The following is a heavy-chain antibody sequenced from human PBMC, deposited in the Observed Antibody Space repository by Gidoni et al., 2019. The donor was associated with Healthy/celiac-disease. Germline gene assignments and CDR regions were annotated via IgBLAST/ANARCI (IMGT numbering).Heavy chain of an antibody. D-gene: IGHD6-19*01. V-gene: IGHV3-15*01. Sequence: VQLVESGGGLVKPGGSLRLSCAASEFTFSNAWMRWVRQAPGKGLEWVGRIKSKNEGGTTNYAGPVKGRFNMSRDDSKNTLYLQMNSLKTEDTAVYYCTAVAVAGTDDFDYWGQGTLVTVSS. CDR3: TAVAVAGTDDFDY. CDR1: EFTFSNAW. CDR2: IKSKNEGGTT. J-gene: IGHJ4*02.